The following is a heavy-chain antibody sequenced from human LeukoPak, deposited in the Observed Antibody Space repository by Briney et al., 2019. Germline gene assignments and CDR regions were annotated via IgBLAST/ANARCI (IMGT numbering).Heavy chain of an antibody. D-gene: IGHD4-17*01. CDR2: IYPGDSDT. V-gene: IGHV5-51*01. J-gene: IGHJ4*02. Sequence: GESLKISCKGSGYSFTSYWIGWVRQMPGKGLEWMGIIYPGDSDTRYSPSFQGQVTISADKSISTAYLQWSSLKASDTAMYYCASLRYYGDYVTSIDYWGQGTLVTVSS. CDR3: ASLRYYGDYVTSIDY. CDR1: GYSFTSYW.